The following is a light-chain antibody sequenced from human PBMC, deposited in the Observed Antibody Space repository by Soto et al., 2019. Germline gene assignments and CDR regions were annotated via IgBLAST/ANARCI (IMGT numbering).Light chain of an antibody. V-gene: IGLV1-51*02. CDR3: GTWDSSLSAGV. CDR2: END. CDR1: SSNIGSSY. J-gene: IGLJ2*01. Sequence: QAVVTQPPSVSAAPGQKVTISCSGTSSNIGSSYVAWYKHLPETTPKLLIYENDKRPSGIPDRFSGSKSGTSATLGITGLQTGDDADYYCGTWDSSLSAGVFGGGTKVTVL.